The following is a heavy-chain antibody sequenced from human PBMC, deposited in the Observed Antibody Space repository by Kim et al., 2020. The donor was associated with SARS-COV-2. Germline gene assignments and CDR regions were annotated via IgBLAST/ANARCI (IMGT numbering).Heavy chain of an antibody. CDR1: GFTFSNYA. CDR3: AKARGSYYGADYFDY. Sequence: GGSLRLSCAASGFTFSNYAMNWVRQAPGKGLEWVSSVTGAGANTYYADSVKGRFTISRDNSKNTLYLQMNSPRAEDTALYYCAKARGSYYGADYFDYWGQGTLVTVSS. J-gene: IGHJ4*02. D-gene: IGHD1-26*01. CDR2: VTGAGANT. V-gene: IGHV3-23*01.